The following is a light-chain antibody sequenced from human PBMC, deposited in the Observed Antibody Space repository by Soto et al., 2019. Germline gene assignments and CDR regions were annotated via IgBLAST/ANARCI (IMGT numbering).Light chain of an antibody. Sequence: DIVMTQSPLSLSVTPGEPASISCRSSQSLLQSNGYNHLDWYLQKPGQSPQLMIYSVSNRASGVRDVFGVCGSCSAFKLKIRTAEAVAVGVYYCMQALQTPITFGHETRLYIK. CDR1: QSLLQSNGYNH. J-gene: IGKJ5*01. CDR3: MQALQTPIT. V-gene: IGKV2-28*01. CDR2: SVS.